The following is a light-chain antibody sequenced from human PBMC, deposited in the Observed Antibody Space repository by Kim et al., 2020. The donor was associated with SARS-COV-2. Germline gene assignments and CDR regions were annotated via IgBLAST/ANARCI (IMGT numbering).Light chain of an antibody. V-gene: IGLV2-14*03. J-gene: IGLJ3*02. Sequence: GQSITIYCTGTSSDVGGYNYVSWYQQHPGKAPKLMIYDVSNRPSGVSNRFSGSKSGNTASLTISGLQAEDEADYYCSSHTRSSTLLFGAGTQLTVL. CDR3: SSHTRSSTLL. CDR1: SSDVGGYNY. CDR2: DVS.